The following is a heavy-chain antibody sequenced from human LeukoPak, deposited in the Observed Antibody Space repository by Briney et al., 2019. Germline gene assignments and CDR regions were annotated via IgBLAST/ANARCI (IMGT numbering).Heavy chain of an antibody. J-gene: IGHJ6*02. D-gene: IGHD3-10*01. CDR1: GFTVCGNY. V-gene: IGHV3-66*01. CDR3: AREIYGSGTYPYYYYGMDV. CDR2: IFSGGST. Sequence: QPGGSLRFYSAAAGFTVCGNYMSRVRQGPGLGLEWGSVIFSGGSTYYAESVKDRFTISRDNSKNTLYLQMNSLRAENTAVYYCAREIYGSGTYPYYYYGMDVWGQGTTVTVSS.